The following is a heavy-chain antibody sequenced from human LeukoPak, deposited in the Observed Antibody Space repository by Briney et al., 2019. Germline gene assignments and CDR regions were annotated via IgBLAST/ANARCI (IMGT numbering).Heavy chain of an antibody. Sequence: GASVKVSCKASGYTFTSYGISWVRQAPGQGLEWMGWINPNSGGTNYAQEFQGRVTMTRDTSISTAYMELSRLRSDDTAVYYCAREACGGDCSELDYWGQGTLVTVSS. D-gene: IGHD2-21*01. J-gene: IGHJ4*02. CDR3: AREACGGDCSELDY. V-gene: IGHV1-2*02. CDR2: INPNSGGT. CDR1: GYTFTSYG.